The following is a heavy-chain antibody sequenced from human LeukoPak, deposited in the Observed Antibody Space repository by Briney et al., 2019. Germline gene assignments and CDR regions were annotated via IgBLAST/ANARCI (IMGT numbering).Heavy chain of an antibody. D-gene: IGHD2-15*01. Sequence: HRESLKISCKGSGYTFPSYWIAWVRQMLGKGLEWMGVIYIGGSDTRYSPSFQGQVRISADKSISTAYLQWGSLKASDTAMYYCARLGYCSGGTCYKSYFDYWGQGTLVTVSS. V-gene: IGHV5-51*01. CDR3: ARLGYCSGGTCYKSYFDY. CDR2: IYIGGSDT. CDR1: GYTFPSYW. J-gene: IGHJ4*02.